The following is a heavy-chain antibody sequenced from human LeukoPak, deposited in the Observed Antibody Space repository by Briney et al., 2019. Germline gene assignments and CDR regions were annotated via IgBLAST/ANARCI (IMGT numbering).Heavy chain of an antibody. CDR1: GFTFSDYY. CDR2: ISSSGSTI. V-gene: IGHV3-11*04. CDR3: ARDRAGTRRGTLFDY. Sequence: GGSLRLSCAASGFTFSDYYMSWIRQAPGKGLEWVSYISSSGSTIYYADSVKGRFTISRDNAKNLLYLQINSLRAEDTAVYYCARDRAGTRRGTLFDYWGQGTLVTVSS. D-gene: IGHD1-1*01. J-gene: IGHJ4*02.